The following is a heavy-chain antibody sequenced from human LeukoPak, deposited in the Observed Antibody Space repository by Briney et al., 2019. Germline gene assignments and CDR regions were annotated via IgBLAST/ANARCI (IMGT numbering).Heavy chain of an antibody. CDR1: GFTFSSYA. CDR3: VKRTVAGQFDY. V-gene: IGHV3-23*01. CDR2: IDGSGANT. D-gene: IGHD6-19*01. J-gene: IGHJ4*02. Sequence: PGGSLRLSCAASGFTFSSYAMSWVRQAPGKGLDWVSAIDGSGANTFYADSVKGRFTISRDNSKNTLHLQMNSLRAEDTALYFCVKRTVAGQFDYWGQGTLVTVSS.